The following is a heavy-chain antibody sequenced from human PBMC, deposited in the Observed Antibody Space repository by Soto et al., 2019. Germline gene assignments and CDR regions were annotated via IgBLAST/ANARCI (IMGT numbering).Heavy chain of an antibody. Sequence: PGGSLRLSCSASGFTFSSYAMHWVRQAPGKGLEWVSSISSSSSYIYYADSVKGRFTISRDNAKNSLYLQMNSLRAEDTAVYYCARENNDFWSGYPMFDYWGQGTLVTVSS. V-gene: IGHV3-21*01. J-gene: IGHJ4*02. CDR2: ISSSSSYI. CDR3: ARENNDFWSGYPMFDY. CDR1: GFTFSSYA. D-gene: IGHD3-3*01.